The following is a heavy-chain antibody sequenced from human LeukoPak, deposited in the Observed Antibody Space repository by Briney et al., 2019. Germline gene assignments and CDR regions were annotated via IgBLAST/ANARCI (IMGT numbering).Heavy chain of an antibody. CDR3: AREVEMATQFDY. J-gene: IGHJ4*02. CDR1: GGSISTHY. Sequence: SETLSLTCTVSGGSISTHYWSWIRQPAGKGLEWIGRISTTGSTNYNPSLKSRVTMLIDTSKNQFSLKLSSVTAADTAVYYCAREVEMATQFDYWGQGTLVTVSS. D-gene: IGHD5-24*01. V-gene: IGHV4-4*07. CDR2: ISTTGST.